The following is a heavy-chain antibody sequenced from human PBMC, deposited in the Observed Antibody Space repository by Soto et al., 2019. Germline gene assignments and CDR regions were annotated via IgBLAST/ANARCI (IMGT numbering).Heavy chain of an antibody. CDR2: IYYSGST. J-gene: IGHJ6*02. CDR1: GGSISSGGYY. V-gene: IGHV4-31*03. D-gene: IGHD3-22*01. Sequence: QVQLQESGPGLVKPSQTLSLTCTVSGGSISSGGYYWSWIRQHPGKGLEWIGYIYYSGSTYYNPSLQSRVTISVDTSKNQFSLKLSSVTAADTAVYYCAREAYYYDSSGYPLYYYGMDVWGQGTTVTVSS. CDR3: AREAYYYDSSGYPLYYYGMDV.